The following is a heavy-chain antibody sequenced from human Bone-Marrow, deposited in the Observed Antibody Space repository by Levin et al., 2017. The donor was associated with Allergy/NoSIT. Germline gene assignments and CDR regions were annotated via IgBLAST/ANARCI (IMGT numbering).Heavy chain of an antibody. CDR1: GFTVKNNY. Sequence: GGSLRLSCAVSGFTVKNNYMTWVRQAPGKGLEWVAVIFGGGATYYADSVKGRFTISRDSSENALYLQMNSLSAEDTAVYYCAVTDCSSVRCYPWGDYYYGVDVWGQGTTVTVSS. J-gene: IGHJ6*02. V-gene: IGHV3-53*01. D-gene: IGHD2-2*01. CDR2: IFGGGAT. CDR3: AVTDCSSVRCYPWGDYYYGVDV.